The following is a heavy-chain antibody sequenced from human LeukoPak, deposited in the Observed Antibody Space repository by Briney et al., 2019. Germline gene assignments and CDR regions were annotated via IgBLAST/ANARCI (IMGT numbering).Heavy chain of an antibody. Sequence: DPGGSLRLSCAASGFTFSSYSMNWVRQAPGKGLEWVSYISSSSSTIYYADSVKGRFTISRDNAKNSLYLQMNSLRAEDTAVYYCARGLGALRYWGQGTLVTVSS. CDR1: GFTFSSYS. J-gene: IGHJ4*02. CDR2: ISSSSSTI. D-gene: IGHD5-12*01. CDR3: ARGLGALRY. V-gene: IGHV3-48*04.